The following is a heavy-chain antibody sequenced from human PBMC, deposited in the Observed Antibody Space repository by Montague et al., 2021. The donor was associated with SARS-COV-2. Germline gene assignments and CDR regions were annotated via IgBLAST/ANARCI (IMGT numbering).Heavy chain of an antibody. D-gene: IGHD6-13*01. CDR2: PQHETIWKS. CDR3: VRGIEAAGSYDY. V-gene: IGHV6-1*01. J-gene: IGHJ4*02. Sequence: CAISGDSVVGHRRRWEEHTSELQSLLHCVGRPQHETIWKSDYAXXVKSRIAINPDTSKNQFSLQLSSVTPEDTALYYCVRGIEAAGSYDYWGQGTLVTVSS. CDR1: GDSVVGHRRR.